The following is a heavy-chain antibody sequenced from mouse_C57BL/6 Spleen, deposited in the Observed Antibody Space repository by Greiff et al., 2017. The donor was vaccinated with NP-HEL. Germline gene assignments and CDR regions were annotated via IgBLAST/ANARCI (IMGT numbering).Heavy chain of an antibody. Sequence: QVQLQQPGPELVKPGASVKLSCKASGYTFTSYCMHWVKQRPGQGLEWIGYINPCSGYTKYNQKFKDKATLTADKSSSTAYMQLNSLTYEDSAVYYCVTNYDYEEDYAMDYGGQGTSDTVSS. CDR1: GYTFTSYC. CDR2: INPCSGYT. V-gene: IGHV1-7*01. CDR3: VTNYDYEEDYAMDY. D-gene: IGHD2-4*01. J-gene: IGHJ4*01.